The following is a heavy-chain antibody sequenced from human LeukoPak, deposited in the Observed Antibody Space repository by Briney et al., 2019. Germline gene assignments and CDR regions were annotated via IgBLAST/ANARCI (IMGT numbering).Heavy chain of an antibody. CDR1: GFTFCTYG. Sequence: GGSLRLSCAASGFTFCTYGMHWVRQAPGKGLEWVAFIQYDRSNKYYADSVKGRFTISRDNAKNSLYLQMNSLRAEDTAVYYCAELGITMIGGVWGKGTTVTISS. J-gene: IGHJ6*04. V-gene: IGHV3-30*02. D-gene: IGHD3-10*02. CDR3: AELGITMIGGV. CDR2: IQYDRSNK.